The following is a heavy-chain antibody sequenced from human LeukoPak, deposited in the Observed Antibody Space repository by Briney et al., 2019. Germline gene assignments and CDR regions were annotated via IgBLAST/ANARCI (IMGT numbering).Heavy chain of an antibody. V-gene: IGHV7-4-1*02. Sequence: VASVKVSCKASGYTFTSYAMNWVRQAPGQGLEWMGWINTNTGNPTYAQGFTGRFVFSLDTSVSTAYLQISSLKAEDTAVYYCARDVDTAMGVYFDYWGQGTLVTVSS. CDR1: GYTFTSYA. D-gene: IGHD5-18*01. CDR2: INTNTGNP. J-gene: IGHJ4*02. CDR3: ARDVDTAMGVYFDY.